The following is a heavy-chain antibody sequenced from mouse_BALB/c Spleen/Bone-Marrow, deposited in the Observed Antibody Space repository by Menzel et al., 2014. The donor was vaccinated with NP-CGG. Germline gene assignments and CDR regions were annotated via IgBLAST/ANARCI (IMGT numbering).Heavy chain of an antibody. Sequence: EVQLQESGAELVKPGASVTLSCTASGFNIKDTYMHWVKQRPEQGLEWIGRIDPANGNTKYDPNFQGKATITADTSSNTAYLQLSSLTSEDTAVYYCARGYDGFAYWGQGTLVAVSA. CDR2: IDPANGNT. CDR3: ARGYDGFAY. V-gene: IGHV14-3*02. D-gene: IGHD2-2*01. CDR1: GFNIKDTY. J-gene: IGHJ3*01.